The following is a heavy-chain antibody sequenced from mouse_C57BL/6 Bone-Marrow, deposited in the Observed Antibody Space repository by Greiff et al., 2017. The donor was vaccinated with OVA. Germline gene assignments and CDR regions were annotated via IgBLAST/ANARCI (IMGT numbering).Heavy chain of an antibody. V-gene: IGHV1-54*01. Sequence: QVQLQQSGAELVRPGTSVKVSCKASGYAFTNYLIEWVKQRPGQGLEWIGVINPGSGGTNYNEKFKGKATLTADKSSSTAYMQLSSLTSEDSAVYFCARSGVLRSYYAMDYWGQGTSVTVSS. CDR1: GYAFTNYL. CDR2: INPGSGGT. J-gene: IGHJ4*01. D-gene: IGHD1-1*01. CDR3: ARSGVLRSYYAMDY.